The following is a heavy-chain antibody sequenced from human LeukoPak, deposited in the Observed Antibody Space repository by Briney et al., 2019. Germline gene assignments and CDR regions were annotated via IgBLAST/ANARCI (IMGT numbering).Heavy chain of an antibody. V-gene: IGHV4-59*01. CDR3: ARGGRITMVRGVNPKYYMDV. J-gene: IGHJ6*03. CDR2: IYYSGST. CDR1: GGSISSYY. Sequence: PSETLSLTCTVSGGSISSYYWSWIRQPPGKGLEWIGYIYYSGSTNYNPSLKSRVTISVDTSKNQFSLKLSSVTAADTAVYYCARGGRITMVRGVNPKYYMDVWGKGTTVTVSS. D-gene: IGHD3-10*01.